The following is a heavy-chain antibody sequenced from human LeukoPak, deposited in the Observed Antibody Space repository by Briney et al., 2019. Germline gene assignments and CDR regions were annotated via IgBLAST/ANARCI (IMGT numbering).Heavy chain of an antibody. V-gene: IGHV4-59*01. J-gene: IGHJ6*03. CDR3: ARTRGVPAAHYPFYYYYYYMDV. CDR2: IYYSGSP. D-gene: IGHD2-2*01. Sequence: KPSETLSLTCTVSGGSISSYYWSWIRQPPGKGLEWIGNIYYSGSPNYNPSLKSRVTISVDTSKNQFSLKLSSVTAADTAVYYCARTRGVPAAHYPFYYYYYYMDVWGKGTTVTVSS. CDR1: GGSISSYY.